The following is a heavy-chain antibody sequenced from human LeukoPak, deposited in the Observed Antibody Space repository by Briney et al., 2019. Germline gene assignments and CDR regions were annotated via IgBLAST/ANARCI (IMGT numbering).Heavy chain of an antibody. Sequence: SETLSLTCAVYGGSFSGYYWSRIRQPPGKGLEWIGEINHSGSTNYNPSLKSRVTISVDTSKNQFSLKLSSVTAADTAVYYCARSSYSYGYDYWGQGTLVTVSS. CDR1: GGSFSGYY. J-gene: IGHJ4*02. CDR2: INHSGST. CDR3: ARSSYSYGYDY. D-gene: IGHD5-18*01. V-gene: IGHV4-34*01.